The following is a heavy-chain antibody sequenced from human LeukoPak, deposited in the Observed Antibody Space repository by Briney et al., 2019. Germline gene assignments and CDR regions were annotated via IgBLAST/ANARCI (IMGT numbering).Heavy chain of an antibody. CDR1: VFTYSSYG. J-gene: IGHJ4*02. CDR2: IRNDGSND. V-gene: IGHV3-30*02. CDR3: VRDYNWGFDY. Sequence: GGSLRLSCAASVFTYSSYGMHWVRQAPGKGLEWVAFIRNDGSNDYYAGSVKGRFTISRDNSKNNVYLQMHNLRVEDTSIYYCVRDYNWGFDYWGQGTVVAVSS. D-gene: IGHD1-1*01.